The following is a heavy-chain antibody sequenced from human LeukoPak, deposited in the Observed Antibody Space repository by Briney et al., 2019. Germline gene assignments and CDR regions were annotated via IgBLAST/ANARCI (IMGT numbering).Heavy chain of an antibody. V-gene: IGHV3-48*01. CDR2: ISSSSSTI. CDR3: ARIIVVPAAKAAFDI. Sequence: QPGGSLRLSCAASGFTFSSYSMNWVRQAPGKGLEWVSYISSSSSTIYYADSVEGRFTISRDNAKNSLYLQMNSLRAEDTAVYYCARIIVVPAAKAAFDIWGQGTMVTVSS. CDR1: GFTFSSYS. D-gene: IGHD2-2*01. J-gene: IGHJ3*02.